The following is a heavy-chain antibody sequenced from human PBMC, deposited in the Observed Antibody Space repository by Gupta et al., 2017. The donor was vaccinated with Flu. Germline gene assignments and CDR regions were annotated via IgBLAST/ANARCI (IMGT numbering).Heavy chain of an antibody. V-gene: IGHV3-15*01. CDR2: IKSEPDGGTS. CDR3: SVLFAAGDDLFDF. CDR1: GFTFTNAW. D-gene: IGHD1-1*01. J-gene: IGHJ4*02. Sequence: EVQLVESGGGLVKPGESLRLSCVGSGFTFTNAWMTWVRQAPGKGLEWVGRIKSEPDGGTSDYGTPVKDRFSISRDDSKSTVYLDMRSLKTEDTGVYYCSVLFAAGDDLFDFWGQGTLVAVSS.